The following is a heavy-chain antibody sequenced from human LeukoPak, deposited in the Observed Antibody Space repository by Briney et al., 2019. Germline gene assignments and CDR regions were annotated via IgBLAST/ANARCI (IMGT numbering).Heavy chain of an antibody. Sequence: ETLCLTCAVYGGSFSGYYWSWIRQPPGKGLEWIGEINHSGSTKYNPTLKSRVTISVDTSKNQFSLKLSSVTAADAAVYYWGIGVIAVAEGDFDDGSQ. D-gene: IGHD6-19*01. CDR1: GGSFSGYY. CDR3: GIGVIAVAEGDFDD. CDR2: INHSGST. J-gene: IGHJ4*02. V-gene: IGHV4-34*01.